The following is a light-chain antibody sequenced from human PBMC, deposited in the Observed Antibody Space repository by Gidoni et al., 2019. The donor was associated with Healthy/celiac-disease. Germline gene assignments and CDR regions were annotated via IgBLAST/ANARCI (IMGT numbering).Light chain of an antibody. V-gene: IGLV2-14*01. CDR1: SSDFGGYNY. Sequence: QSALTQPAAVSGSPGQSITISCTGTSSDFGGYNYVSWYQQHPVKAPKLMIYEVSNRPSGVSNRFSGSKSGNTASLTISGLQAEDEADYYCSSYTSSSTWVFGGGTKLTVL. CDR3: SSYTSSSTWV. CDR2: EVS. J-gene: IGLJ3*02.